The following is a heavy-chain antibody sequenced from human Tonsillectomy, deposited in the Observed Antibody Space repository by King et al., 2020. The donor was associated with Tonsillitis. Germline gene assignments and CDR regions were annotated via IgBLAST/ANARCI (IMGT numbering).Heavy chain of an antibody. J-gene: IGHJ4*02. CDR1: GFTFSSYA. Sequence: VQLVESGGGLVQPGGSLRLSCSASGFTFSSYAMSWVRRAPGKGLEWVSAISSTGGSTFYADSVKGRFTISRDNSKNTLYLQMNSLRADDTAVYYCAKCPHTNSPDLDYWGQGTLVTVSS. D-gene: IGHD1-1*01. CDR2: ISSTGGST. V-gene: IGHV3-23*04. CDR3: AKCPHTNSPDLDY.